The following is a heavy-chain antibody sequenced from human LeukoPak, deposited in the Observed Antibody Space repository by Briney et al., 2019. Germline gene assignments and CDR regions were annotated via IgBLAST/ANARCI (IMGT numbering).Heavy chain of an antibody. Sequence: VASVKVSCKASGYTFTSYDISWVRQAPGQGLEWMGGIIPIFGTANYAQKFQGRVTITTDESTSTAYMELSSLRSEDTAVYYCARVYGDYGVAYYFDYWGQGTLITVSS. CDR1: GYTFTSYD. CDR2: IIPIFGTA. CDR3: ARVYGDYGVAYYFDY. V-gene: IGHV1-69*05. J-gene: IGHJ4*02. D-gene: IGHD4-17*01.